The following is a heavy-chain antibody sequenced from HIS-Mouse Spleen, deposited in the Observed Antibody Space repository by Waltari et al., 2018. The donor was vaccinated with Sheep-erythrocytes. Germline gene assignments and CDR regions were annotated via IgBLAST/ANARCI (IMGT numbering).Heavy chain of an antibody. CDR3: ARGYCSSTSCYGYFQH. CDR2: INPKSVSP. J-gene: IGHJ1*01. Sequence: QVQLVQSGAEVKKPGASVKVSCKASGYTFTGYYMHWVRQAPGQGIEWIGGINPKSVSPKYSQNCQGTVTPTTDTSISTAYMELSRLRSDDTAVYYCARGYCSSTSCYGYFQHWGQGTLVTVSS. V-gene: IGHV1-2*02. D-gene: IGHD2-2*01. CDR1: GYTFTGYY.